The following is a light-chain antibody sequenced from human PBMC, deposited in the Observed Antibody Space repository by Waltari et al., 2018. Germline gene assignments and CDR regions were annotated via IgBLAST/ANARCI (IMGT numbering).Light chain of an antibody. CDR2: GAS. CDR3: QNHERLPAT. Sequence: EIVLTQSPGTLSLSPRERATLSCRASQSIGRYLAWYQQKPDQAPRLLIYGASSRATGIPDRFSGSGSGTDFSLTISRLEPEDFAVYYCQNHERLPATFGQGTKVEIK. V-gene: IGKV3-20*01. J-gene: IGKJ1*01. CDR1: QSIGRY.